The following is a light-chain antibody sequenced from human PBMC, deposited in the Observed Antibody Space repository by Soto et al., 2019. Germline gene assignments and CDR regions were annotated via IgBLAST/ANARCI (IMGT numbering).Light chain of an antibody. V-gene: IGKV3-20*01. CDR3: QQYGSSHLT. CDR1: QGVASSS. J-gene: IGKJ4*01. CDR2: AAS. Sequence: EIMLTQSPGTLSLSPGDRATLSCRASQGVASSSLAWYQQKPAQAPRLLIYAASNRATGIPARFSGSGSGTDFSLIINGLEPEDFAVYFCQQYGSSHLTFGGGTKVDIK.